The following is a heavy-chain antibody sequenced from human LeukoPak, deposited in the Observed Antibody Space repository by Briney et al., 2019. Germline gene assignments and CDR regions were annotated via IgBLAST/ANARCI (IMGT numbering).Heavy chain of an antibody. J-gene: IGHJ4*02. Sequence: PGGSLRLSCAASGFTFSTSGMHWVRQTPGKGLEWVAFIRYDGNSKHYADSVKGRFTVSGDNSKNTLYLQMNSLKTEDTAVYYCAKEGDGYNLFDYWGQGTLVTVSS. CDR2: IRYDGNSK. CDR3: AKEGDGYNLFDY. CDR1: GFTFSTSG. V-gene: IGHV3-30*02. D-gene: IGHD5-24*01.